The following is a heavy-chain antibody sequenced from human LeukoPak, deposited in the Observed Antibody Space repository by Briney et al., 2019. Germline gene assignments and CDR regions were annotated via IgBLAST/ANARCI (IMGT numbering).Heavy chain of an antibody. CDR3: ARERSERWLQLTDAFDI. CDR1: GGSFSGYY. D-gene: IGHD5-24*01. CDR2: INHSGST. J-gene: IGHJ3*02. V-gene: IGHV4-34*01. Sequence: PSETPSLTRAVYGGSFSGYYWSWIRQPPGKGLEWIGEINHSGSTNYNPSLKSRVTISVDTSKNQFSLKLSSVTAADTAVYYCARERSERWLQLTDAFDIWGQGTMVTVSS.